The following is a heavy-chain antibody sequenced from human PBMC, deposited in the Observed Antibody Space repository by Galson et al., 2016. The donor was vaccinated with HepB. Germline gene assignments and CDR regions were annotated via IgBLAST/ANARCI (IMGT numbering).Heavy chain of an antibody. CDR1: SGSFSDYY. CDR3: ARSAVVGPILFNY. CDR2: VHPSQIT. J-gene: IGHJ4*02. D-gene: IGHD5-18*01. Sequence: ETLSLTCALYSGSFSDYYFSWIRQPPGKGLEWIAEVHPSQITNCNPSLMSRVTISVDTSKNQFSLSLSSVTAADTALYYCARSAVVGPILFNYWGQGIFVIVSS. V-gene: IGHV4-34*01.